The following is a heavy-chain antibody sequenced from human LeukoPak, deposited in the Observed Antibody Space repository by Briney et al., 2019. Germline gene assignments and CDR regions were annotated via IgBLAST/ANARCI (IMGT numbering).Heavy chain of an antibody. J-gene: IGHJ4*02. Sequence: GGSLRLSCAASGFTFSSYAMHSVREAPGEGLEYVSAICCDGGITYCAHSVKGRFTISRDNSKKTLYLQMGSLRAEDMAVYYCARGPQFSYYYGSGSYSTFDYWGQGALVTVSS. CDR3: ARGPQFSYYYGSGSYSTFDY. CDR1: GFTFSSYA. V-gene: IGHV3-64*01. D-gene: IGHD3-10*01. CDR2: ICCDGGIT.